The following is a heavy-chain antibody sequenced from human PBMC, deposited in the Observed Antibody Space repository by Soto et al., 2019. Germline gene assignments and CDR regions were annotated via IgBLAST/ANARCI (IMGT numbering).Heavy chain of an antibody. V-gene: IGHV3-74*01. D-gene: IGHD5-12*01. J-gene: IGHJ4*02. CDR3: ARPPRLSRDGYNYGSAGFDY. Sequence: GGSLRLSCAASGFTFSSYWMHWVRQAPGKGLVWVSRINSDGSSTSYADSVKGRFTISRDNAKNTLYLQMNSLRAEDTAVYYCARPPRLSRDGYNYGSAGFDYWGQGTLVSVSS. CDR1: GFTFSSYW. CDR2: INSDGSST.